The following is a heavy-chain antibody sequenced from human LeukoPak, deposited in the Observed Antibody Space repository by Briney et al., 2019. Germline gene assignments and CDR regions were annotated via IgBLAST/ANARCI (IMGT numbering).Heavy chain of an antibody. CDR2: ISYDGSNK. CDR3: AKLWSGYSFPDY. D-gene: IGHD3-3*01. CDR1: GFTFSSYA. Sequence: GGSLRLSCAASGFTFSSYAMHWVRQAPGKGLEWVAVISYDGSNKYYADSVKGRFTISRDNSKNTLYLQMNSLRAEDAAVYYCAKLWSGYSFPDYWGQGTLVTVSS. J-gene: IGHJ4*02. V-gene: IGHV3-30-3*02.